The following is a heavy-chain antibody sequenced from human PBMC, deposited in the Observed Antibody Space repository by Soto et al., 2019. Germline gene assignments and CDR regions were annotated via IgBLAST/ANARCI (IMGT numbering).Heavy chain of an antibody. CDR2: IYYSGST. D-gene: IGHD2-21*02. CDR3: ARDLWGYCGTDCYPLDV. V-gene: IGHV4-61*08. CDR1: GGSIISGDYY. Sequence: SETLSLTCTVSGGSIISGDYYWSWIRQPPGKGLEWIGYIYYSGSTYYNPSLKSRVTISVDMSQNQFSLNLNYVTAADTAVYYCARDLWGYCGTDCYPLDVWGQGTTVTVSS. J-gene: IGHJ6*02.